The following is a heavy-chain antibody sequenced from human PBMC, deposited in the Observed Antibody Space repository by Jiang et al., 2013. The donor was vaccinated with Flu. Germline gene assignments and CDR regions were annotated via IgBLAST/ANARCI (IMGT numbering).Heavy chain of an antibody. D-gene: IGHD2-2*01. J-gene: IGHJ4*02. CDR2: IYWDDDK. CDR3: AHSLGDVVVPAAGFDY. V-gene: IGHV2-5*02. Sequence: LEWLALIYWDDDKRYSPSLKSRLTITKDTSKNQVVLTMTNMDPVDTATYYCAHSLGDVVVPAAGFDYWGQGTLVTVSS.